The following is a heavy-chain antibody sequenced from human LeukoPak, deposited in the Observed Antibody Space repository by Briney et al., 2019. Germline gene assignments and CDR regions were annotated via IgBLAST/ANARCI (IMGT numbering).Heavy chain of an antibody. V-gene: IGHV3-48*03. Sequence: GGSLRLSCAASGFTFSSYEMNWVRQAPGKGLEWVSYISSSGSTIYYADSVKGRFTISRDNAKNSLYLQMNSLRAEDTAVYYCARDRENYSGGSCYSYAFDIWGQGTMVTVSS. J-gene: IGHJ3*02. D-gene: IGHD2-15*01. CDR1: GFTFSSYE. CDR3: ARDRENYSGGSCYSYAFDI. CDR2: ISSSGSTI.